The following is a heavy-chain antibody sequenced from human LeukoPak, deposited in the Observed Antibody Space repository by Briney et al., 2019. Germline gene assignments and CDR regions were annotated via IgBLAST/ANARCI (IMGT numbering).Heavy chain of an antibody. CDR3: ARAVLVGATPYYYGMDV. D-gene: IGHD1-26*01. Sequence: GASVKVSCKASGYTFTGYYMHWVRQAPGQGLEWMGWINPNSGGTNYAQKFQGRVTMTRDTSISTAYMELSRLRSDDTAVYYCARAVLVGATPYYYGMDVWGQGTTVTVSS. CDR1: GYTFTGYY. V-gene: IGHV1-2*02. CDR2: INPNSGGT. J-gene: IGHJ6*02.